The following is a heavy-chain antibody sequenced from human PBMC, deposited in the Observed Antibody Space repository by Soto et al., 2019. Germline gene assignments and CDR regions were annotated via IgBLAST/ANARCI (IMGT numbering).Heavy chain of an antibody. Sequence: LQLQESGPGLVKPSQTLSLTCTVSGGSIRRSDYYWSWVRQLPGRGLEWIAYIYYSGSTFYNPSLMSRLAISVDTSRNQFSLSLTSVTAADTAVYYCARLESVTRSLGYFDYWGQGIRVTVTS. CDR3: ARLESVTRSLGYFDY. J-gene: IGHJ4*02. CDR1: GGSIRRSDYY. CDR2: IYYSGST. V-gene: IGHV4-31*03. D-gene: IGHD7-27*01.